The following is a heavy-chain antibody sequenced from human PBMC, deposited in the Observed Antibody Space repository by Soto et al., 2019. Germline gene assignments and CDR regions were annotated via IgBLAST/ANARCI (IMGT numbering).Heavy chain of an antibody. CDR2: MYYCGST. CDR1: GGSVSINTYS. V-gene: IGHV4-39*01. D-gene: IGHD3-9*01. J-gene: IGHJ1*01. CDR3: ARHDWTAG. Sequence: QLQLQESGPGLVKPSETLSLTCTVSGGSVSINTYSWGWIRQSPVTGLQWIGSMYYCGSTYYNPSLRSRATMSVDTSKNQLSLSLTSVTVADTATYNCARHDWTAGWGQGILVTVST.